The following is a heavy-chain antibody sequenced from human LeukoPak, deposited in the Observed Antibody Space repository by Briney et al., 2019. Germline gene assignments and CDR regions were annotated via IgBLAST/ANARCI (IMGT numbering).Heavy chain of an antibody. J-gene: IGHJ4*02. V-gene: IGHV1-2*02. Sequence: ASVKVSCKASGYTFTGYYMHWVRQAPGQGLEWMGWVNPNSGGTNYAQKLQGRVTMTTDTSTSTAYMELRSLRSDDTAVYYCARTCCQGVVVPADPLDYWGQGTLVTVSS. D-gene: IGHD2-2*01. CDR2: VNPNSGGT. CDR1: GYTFTGYY. CDR3: ARTCCQGVVVPADPLDY.